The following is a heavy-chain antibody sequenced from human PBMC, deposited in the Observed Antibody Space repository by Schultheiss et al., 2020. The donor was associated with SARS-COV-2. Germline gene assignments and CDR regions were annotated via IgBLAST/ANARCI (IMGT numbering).Heavy chain of an antibody. CDR3: ARDRLIGWYVNGMDV. V-gene: IGHV3-23*01. CDR1: GFSFSTYA. Sequence: GGSLRLSCAASGFSFSTYAMNWVRQAPGKGLEWVATMSGTAAGGSTYYADSVRGRFAISRDNSENTLSLQMNTLRAEDTAVYYCARDRLIGWYVNGMDVWGQGTTVTVSS. D-gene: IGHD6-19*01. CDR2: MSGTAAGGST. J-gene: IGHJ6*02.